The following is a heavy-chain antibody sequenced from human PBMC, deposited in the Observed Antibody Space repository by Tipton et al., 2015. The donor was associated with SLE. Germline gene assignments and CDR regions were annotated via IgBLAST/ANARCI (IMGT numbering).Heavy chain of an antibody. J-gene: IGHJ3*02. Sequence: TLSLTCAISGGSFSGYYWPWVRQPPGKGLEWIGEITQSETTTYNPSLKSRVTISVDTSKNQFSLKLTSVTAADTAVYYCARHFPRHYDSRTYSEAFDIWGQGTMVTVS. CDR2: ITQSETT. CDR1: GGSFSGYY. D-gene: IGHD3-22*01. V-gene: IGHV4-34*01. CDR3: ARHFPRHYDSRTYSEAFDI.